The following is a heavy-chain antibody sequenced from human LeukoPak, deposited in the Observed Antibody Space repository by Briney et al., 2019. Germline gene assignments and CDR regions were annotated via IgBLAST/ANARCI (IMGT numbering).Heavy chain of an antibody. CDR3: ARHPLTGYYVRKLSLFDY. CDR2: IYTSGST. Sequence: SETLSLTCTVSGGSISSGSYYWSWIRQPAGKGLEWIGRIYTSGSTNYNPSLKSRVTISVDTSKNQFSLKLSSVTAADTAVYYCARHPLTGYYVRKLSLFDYWGQGTLVTVSS. J-gene: IGHJ4*02. CDR1: GGSISSGSYY. V-gene: IGHV4-61*02. D-gene: IGHD3-9*01.